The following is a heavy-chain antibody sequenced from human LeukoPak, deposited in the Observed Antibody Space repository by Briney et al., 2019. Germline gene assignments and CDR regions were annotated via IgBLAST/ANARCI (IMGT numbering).Heavy chain of an antibody. J-gene: IGHJ4*02. V-gene: IGHV4-34*01. CDR1: GGSFSGYY. CDR3: ASSPPTYGDPPFDY. D-gene: IGHD4-17*01. Sequence: PSETLSLTCAVYGGSFSGYYWSWIRQPPGKGLEWIGEINHSGSTYYNPSLKSRVTISVDTSKNQFSLKLSSVTAADTAVYYCASSPPTYGDPPFDYWGQGTLVTVSS. CDR2: INHSGST.